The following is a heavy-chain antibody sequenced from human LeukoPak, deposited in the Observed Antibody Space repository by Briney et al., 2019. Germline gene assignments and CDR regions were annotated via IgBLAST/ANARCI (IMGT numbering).Heavy chain of an antibody. CDR2: IYYSGST. V-gene: IGHV4-59*01. CDR3: AREWDGYSGVFDY. Sequence: SETLSLTCTVSGGSISSYYWSWIRQPPGKGLEWIGYIYYSGSTIYNPSLKSRVTISVDTSKNQFSLKLSSVTAADTAVYYCAREWDGYSGVFDYWGQGTLVTVSS. D-gene: IGHD5-18*01. J-gene: IGHJ4*02. CDR1: GGSISSYY.